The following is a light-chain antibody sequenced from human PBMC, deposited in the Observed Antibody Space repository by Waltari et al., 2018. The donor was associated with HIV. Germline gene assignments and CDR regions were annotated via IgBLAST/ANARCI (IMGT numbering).Light chain of an antibody. V-gene: IGKV1-33*01. CDR1: RDISSY. Sequence: DIQMTQSPSSLSASVGDRVIILCQATRDISSYFIWYQQKPGKHPHLLLYDASNSETGVPSRFSGSGSGTDFTFTISSLQPEDIATYYCQQYDNLPYTFGQGTKLEIK. CDR2: DAS. CDR3: QQYDNLPYT. J-gene: IGKJ2*01.